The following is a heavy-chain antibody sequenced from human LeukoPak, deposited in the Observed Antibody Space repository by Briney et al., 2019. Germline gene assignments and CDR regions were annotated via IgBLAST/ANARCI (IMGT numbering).Heavy chain of an antibody. J-gene: IGHJ4*02. Sequence: GGSLRLSCTASGFTFGDYAMSWVRQAPGKGLEWVGFIRSKAYGGTTEYAASVKGRFTISRDDSKSIAYLQMNSLKTEDTAVNYCTSPKTVGTVTLDYWCQGTLVTVSS. CDR3: TSPKTVGTVTLDY. CDR2: IRSKAYGGTT. D-gene: IGHD4-17*01. V-gene: IGHV3-49*04. CDR1: GFTFGDYA.